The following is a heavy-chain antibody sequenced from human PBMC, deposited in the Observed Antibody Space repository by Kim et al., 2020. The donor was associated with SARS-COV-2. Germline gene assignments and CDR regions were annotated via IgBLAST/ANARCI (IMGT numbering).Heavy chain of an antibody. CDR2: ISYSGST. D-gene: IGHD6-13*01. Sequence: SETLSLTCAVSGDSISSDDYYWSWVRQPPGKGLEWIGYISYSGSTYFNPSLKSRVTLSVDISHNQFYLELKFLTAADTAVYFCARGGSTAGGEDKFDFWGQGTLVTVSS. V-gene: IGHV4-30-4*01. CDR3: ARGGSTAGGEDKFDF. J-gene: IGHJ4*02. CDR1: GDSISSDDYY.